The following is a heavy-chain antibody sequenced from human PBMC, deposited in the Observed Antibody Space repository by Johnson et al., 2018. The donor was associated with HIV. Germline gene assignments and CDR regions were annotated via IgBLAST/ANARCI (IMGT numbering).Heavy chain of an antibody. D-gene: IGHD6-13*01. J-gene: IGHJ3*02. CDR1: KFTFSTYV. CDR2: ISYDGSNK. Sequence: QVQLVESGGGVVQPGRSLRLSCAASKFTFSTYVMHWVRQAPGKGLEWVAVISYDGSNKYYADSVKGRFTISRDNSKNTLYLQMNSLIAEDTAVYYCARDFKDSSSWYGAFDIWGQGTMVTVSS. CDR3: ARDFKDSSSWYGAFDI. V-gene: IGHV3-30-3*01.